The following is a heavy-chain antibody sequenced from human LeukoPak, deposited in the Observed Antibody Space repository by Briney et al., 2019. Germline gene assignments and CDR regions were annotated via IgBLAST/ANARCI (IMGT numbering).Heavy chain of an antibody. CDR1: GGSISNYY. CDR3: ARGNITMIVVGPMDV. J-gene: IGHJ6*03. V-gene: IGHV4-59*01. D-gene: IGHD3-22*01. CDR2: IYYSGST. Sequence: SETLSLTCTVSGGSISNYYWSWIRQPPGKGLEWIGYIYYSGSTNYNPSLKSRVTISVDTSKNQFSLKLSSVTAADTAVYYCARGNITMIVVGPMDVWGKGTTVTVSS.